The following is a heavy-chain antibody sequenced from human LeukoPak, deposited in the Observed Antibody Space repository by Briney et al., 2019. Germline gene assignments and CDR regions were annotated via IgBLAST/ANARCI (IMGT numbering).Heavy chain of an antibody. CDR1: GFTFSSYA. V-gene: IGHV3-23*05. Sequence: PGGSLRLSCAASGFTFSSYAMSWVRQAPGWGLEWVSAIFRSGSTTYYADSVKGRFTISRDNSRNTLYLQMSSLRAEDTALYYCTKRLGDYFDYWGQGTLVTVSS. J-gene: IGHJ4*02. D-gene: IGHD4-17*01. CDR2: IFRSGSTT. CDR3: TKRLGDYFDY.